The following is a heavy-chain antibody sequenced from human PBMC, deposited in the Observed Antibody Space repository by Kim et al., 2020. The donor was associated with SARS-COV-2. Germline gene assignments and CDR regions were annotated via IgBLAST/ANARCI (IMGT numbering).Heavy chain of an antibody. V-gene: IGHV3-23*01. J-gene: IGHJ3*02. CDR2: ISGSGGST. D-gene: IGHD2-2*01. CDR3: AKDWPYCSSTSCYWGCAFDI. CDR1: GFTFSSYA. Sequence: GGSLRLSCAASGFTFSSYAMSWVRQAPGKGLEWVSAISGSGGSTYYADSVKGRFTISSDNSKNTLYLQMNSLRAEDTAVYYCAKDWPYCSSTSCYWGCAFDIRGQGTMVTVSS.